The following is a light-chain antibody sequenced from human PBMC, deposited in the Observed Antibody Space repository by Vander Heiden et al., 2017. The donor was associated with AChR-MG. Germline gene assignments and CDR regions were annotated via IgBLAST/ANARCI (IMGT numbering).Light chain of an antibody. CDR1: QSITTW. CDR2: DAS. V-gene: IGKV1-5*01. J-gene: IGKJ1*01. Sequence: DIQMTQSPSTLSASVGDRVTITCRASQSITTWLAWYQQKPGKAPKLLIYDASRLESGVPSRFSGGGSGTQFTLTISSLQPDDFATYFCQQYNNYSPRTFGQGTKVEIK. CDR3: QQYNNYSPRT.